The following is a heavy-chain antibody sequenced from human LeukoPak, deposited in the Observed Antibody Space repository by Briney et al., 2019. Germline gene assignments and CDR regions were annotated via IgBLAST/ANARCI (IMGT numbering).Heavy chain of an antibody. CDR1: GFTFSNYG. J-gene: IGHJ3*02. Sequence: GGSLRLSCAASGFTFSNYGMNWVRQAPGKGLEWVSGITANGGTTYYADSVKGRFTISRDNAKNSLYLQMNSLRAEDTAVYYCARDPSMGTDAFDIWGQGTMVTVSS. D-gene: IGHD1/OR15-1a*01. CDR2: ITANGGTT. CDR3: ARDPSMGTDAFDI. V-gene: IGHV3-23*01.